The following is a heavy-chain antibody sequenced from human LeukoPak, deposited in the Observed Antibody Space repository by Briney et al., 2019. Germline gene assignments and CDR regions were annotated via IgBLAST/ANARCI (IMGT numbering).Heavy chain of an antibody. CDR1: GGSISSYY. CDR3: ARHSAGLDY. CDR2: IYCSGST. D-gene: IGHD3/OR15-3a*01. V-gene: IGHV4-59*08. Sequence: ASETLSLTCTVSGGSISSYYWSWIRQPPGKGLEWIGYIYCSGSTNYNPSLKSRVTISVDTSKNQFSLKLSSVTAADTAVYYCARHSAGLDYWGQGTLVTVSS. J-gene: IGHJ4*02.